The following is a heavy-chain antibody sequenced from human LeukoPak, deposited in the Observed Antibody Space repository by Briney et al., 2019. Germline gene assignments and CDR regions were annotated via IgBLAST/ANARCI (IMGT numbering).Heavy chain of an antibody. Sequence: PGGSLRLSCAASGFTFSSYWMHWVRQAPGKGLVWVSRINSDGSSTSYADSVKGRFTISRDNAKNTLYLQMNSLRAEDTAVYYCARGDYALGGDAMDVWAKGPRSPSP. CDR1: GFTFSSYW. J-gene: IGHJ6*02. D-gene: IGHD4-17*01. CDR2: INSDGSST. V-gene: IGHV3-74*01. CDR3: ARGDYALGGDAMDV.